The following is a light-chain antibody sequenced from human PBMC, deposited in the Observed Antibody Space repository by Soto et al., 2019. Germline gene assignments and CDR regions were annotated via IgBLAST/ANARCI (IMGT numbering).Light chain of an antibody. J-gene: IGKJ3*01. V-gene: IGKV1D-12*01. CDR1: QGISSW. CDR3: HQANTVPHT. CDR2: AAS. Sequence: DIQMTQSPSSVSASVGDRVTITCRASQGISSWLAWLQQKPGKAPKLLIYAASSLQSGVPSRFSGSGSGTEFTLTISSLQPEYFASYYCHQANTVPHTCGPGTNVDI.